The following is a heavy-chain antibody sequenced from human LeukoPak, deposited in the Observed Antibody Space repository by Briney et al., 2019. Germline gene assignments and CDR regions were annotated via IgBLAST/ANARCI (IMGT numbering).Heavy chain of an antibody. CDR2: ISSSRSYI. J-gene: IGHJ3*02. V-gene: IGHV3-21*01. CDR1: GFTFSSYT. Sequence: PGGSLRLSCAASGFTFSSYTMNWVRQAPGKGLEWVSSISSSRSYIYYADSVKGRFTISRDNAKNSLYLQMNSLRAEDTAAYYCAREGGQLAFDIWGQGTMVTVSS. D-gene: IGHD1-1*01. CDR3: AREGGQLAFDI.